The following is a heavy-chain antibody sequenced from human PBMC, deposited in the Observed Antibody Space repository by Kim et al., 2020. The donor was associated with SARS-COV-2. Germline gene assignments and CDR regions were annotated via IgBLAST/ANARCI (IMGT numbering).Heavy chain of an antibody. CDR3: AKDISSSGKVYYFDY. J-gene: IGHJ4*02. Sequence: DSVKVRLTISRDNAKNSLYLQMNSLRAADTALYYCAKDISSSGKVYYFDYWCQGTLVTVSS. V-gene: IGHV3-9*01. D-gene: IGHD3-22*01.